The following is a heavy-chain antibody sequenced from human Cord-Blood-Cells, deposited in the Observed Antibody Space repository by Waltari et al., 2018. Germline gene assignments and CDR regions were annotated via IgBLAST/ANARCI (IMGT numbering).Heavy chain of an antibody. CDR3: ARSSGNDFWSGYYYYGMDV. V-gene: IGHV1-2*02. J-gene: IGHJ6*02. CDR2: VTPYSGGT. Sequence: QVQLVQSGAEVKKPGASVKVSCKASGYTFTGYYMHWVRQAPGQGLEWMGWVTPYSGGTNYAQEFQGRVTMPRDTSISTAYMELSRLRSDDTAVYYCARSSGNDFWSGYYYYGMDVWGQGTTVTVSS. CDR1: GYTFTGYY. D-gene: IGHD3-3*01.